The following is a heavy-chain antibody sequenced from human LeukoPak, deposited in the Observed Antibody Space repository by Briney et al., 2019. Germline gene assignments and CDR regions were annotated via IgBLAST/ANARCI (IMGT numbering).Heavy chain of an antibody. J-gene: IGHJ4*02. CDR3: ARDMHYYGSGSYYGLRTYFDY. Sequence: GGSLRLSCAASGFTFSSYWMSWVRQAPGKGLEWVANIKQDGSEKYYVDSARGRFTISRDNAKNSLYLQMNSLRAEDTAVYYCARDMHYYGSGSYYGLRTYFDYWGQGTLVTVSS. V-gene: IGHV3-7*01. CDR1: GFTFSSYW. CDR2: IKQDGSEK. D-gene: IGHD3-10*01.